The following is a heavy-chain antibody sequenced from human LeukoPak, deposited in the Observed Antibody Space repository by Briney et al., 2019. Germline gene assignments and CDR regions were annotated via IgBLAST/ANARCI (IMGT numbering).Heavy chain of an antibody. CDR2: SSRNRSTS. V-gene: IGHV3-48*04. J-gene: IGHJ4*02. CDR1: GFTFSSYS. D-gene: IGHD2-2*01. CDR3: ARDRGCSSTSCSPAFGY. Sequence: GGPLRFSCAASGFTFSSYSMNWVRQAPGKGLEWVSYSSRNRSTSYYVDSVKGRFTISRDNAKNSLYLQMNRLRAEDTSVYYCARDRGCSSTSCSPAFGYWGQGTLVTVSS.